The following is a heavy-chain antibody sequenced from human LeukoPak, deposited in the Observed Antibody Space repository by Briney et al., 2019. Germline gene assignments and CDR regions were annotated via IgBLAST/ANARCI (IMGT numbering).Heavy chain of an antibody. D-gene: IGHD3-22*01. Sequence: PSETLSLTCTVSGASISSYYWSWIRQPPGKGLEWIGYIYHSGSTNHNPSLKSRVTISVDTSKNRFSLKLSSVTAADTAVYYCERVGARGCGLLPWFDPWGQGTLVTVSS. V-gene: IGHV4-59*01. CDR2: IYHSGST. J-gene: IGHJ5*02. CDR1: GASISSYY. CDR3: ERVGARGCGLLPWFDP.